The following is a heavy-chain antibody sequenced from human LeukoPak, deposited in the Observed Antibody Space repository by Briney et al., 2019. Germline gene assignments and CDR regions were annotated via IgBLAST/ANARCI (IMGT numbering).Heavy chain of an antibody. D-gene: IGHD6-13*01. CDR1: GASFSSSTYY. CDR3: ARHAGGIAAAGTRPFDY. Sequence: SETLSLTCTVSGASFSSSTYYWGWIRQPPGKGLEWIGSIYYSGSTYYNPSLKSRVTMSVDTSKNQFSLKLSSVTAADTAVYYCARHAGGIAAAGTRPFDYWGQGTLVTVST. CDR2: IYYSGST. V-gene: IGHV4-39*01. J-gene: IGHJ4*02.